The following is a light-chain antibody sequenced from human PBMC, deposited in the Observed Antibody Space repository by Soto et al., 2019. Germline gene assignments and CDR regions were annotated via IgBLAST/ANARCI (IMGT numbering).Light chain of an antibody. CDR1: QSVLYSSNNKNY. J-gene: IGKJ4*01. Sequence: DIVMTQSPDSLAVSLGERATINCKSSQSVLYSSNNKNYLAWYQQKPGQPPKLLIYWASTRESGVPDRFSGTGCGTDFSLTTCTLQTEDVAVFFSQNYYSTLPALGAGTTMEIK. V-gene: IGKV4-1*01. CDR3: QNYYSTLPA. CDR2: WAS.